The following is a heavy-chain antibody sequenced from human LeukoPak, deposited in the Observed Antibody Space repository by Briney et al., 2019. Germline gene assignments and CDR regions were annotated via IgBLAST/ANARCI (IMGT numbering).Heavy chain of an antibody. CDR3: ATIKGDWYKYSFDY. CDR1: GFNFSSYV. Sequence: PGGSLRLSCEAPGFNFSSYVINWVRQAPGKGLEWGSSISTSSAMKYYADSVRGRFTIYRDNAKNTLYLKMNSLRAEDTAVYYCATIKGDWYKYSFDYWGQGTLVTVSS. V-gene: IGHV3-48*01. D-gene: IGHD6-19*01. J-gene: IGHJ4*02. CDR2: ISTSSAMK.